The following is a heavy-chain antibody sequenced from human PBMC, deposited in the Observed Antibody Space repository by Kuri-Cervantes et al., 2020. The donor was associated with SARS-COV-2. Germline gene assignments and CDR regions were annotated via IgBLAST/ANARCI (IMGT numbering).Heavy chain of an antibody. Sequence: GGSLRLSCTASRFINSCDRMNWVRQAPGRGLNWVADIREDGSEKCFVDSVRGRLTIPRDNAKNSLYLQMNSLRAEDTAVYYCARDTRLGQPEFRDWFDPWGQGTLVTVSS. CDR1: RFINSCDR. J-gene: IGHJ5*02. CDR2: IREDGSEK. D-gene: IGHD3-16*01. CDR3: ARDTRLGQPEFRDWFDP. V-gene: IGHV3-7*01.